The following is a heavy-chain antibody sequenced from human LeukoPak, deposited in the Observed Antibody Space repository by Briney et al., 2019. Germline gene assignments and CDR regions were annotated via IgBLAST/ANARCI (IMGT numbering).Heavy chain of an antibody. V-gene: IGHV4-59*08. CDR1: GGSISNYF. CDR2: IYYSGTT. CDR3: AKWASDNRAFDL. Sequence: PSETLSLACTVSGGSISNYFWTWIRQPPGKGLEWIGFIYYSGTTHYNPSLRSRVTMSVATSNKQFSLRLSSVTVADTAVYFCAKWASDNRAFDLWGQGTLVTVSS. D-gene: IGHD2-8*01. J-gene: IGHJ4*02.